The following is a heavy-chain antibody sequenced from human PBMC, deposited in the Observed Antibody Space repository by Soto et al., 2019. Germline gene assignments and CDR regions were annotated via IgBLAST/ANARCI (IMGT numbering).Heavy chain of an antibody. V-gene: IGHV3-15*01. Sequence: LRLSCRTSGFTFTNAWMNWVRLTAGNGLEWVGRIKSKSDGETAEYAAPVKGRFIISRDDSTDTLYLEMNNLTSEDSAVYYCTTIVLVPLDHWGQGVLVTVSS. CDR3: TTIVLVPLDH. J-gene: IGHJ4*02. D-gene: IGHD3-22*01. CDR2: IKSKSDGETA. CDR1: GFTFTNAW.